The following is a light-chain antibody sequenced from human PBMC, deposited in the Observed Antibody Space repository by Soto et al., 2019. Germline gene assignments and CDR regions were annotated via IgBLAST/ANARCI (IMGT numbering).Light chain of an antibody. CDR3: SSYAGSNIV. J-gene: IGLJ2*01. CDR2: EVS. CDR1: SSDVGGYNY. Sequence: QLVLTKPPSASGSPGQSVTISCTGTSSDVGGYNYVSWYQQHPGKAPKLMIYEVSKRPSGVPDRFSGSKSGNTASLTVSGLQAEDEADYYCSSYAGSNIVFGGGTKLTVL. V-gene: IGLV2-8*01.